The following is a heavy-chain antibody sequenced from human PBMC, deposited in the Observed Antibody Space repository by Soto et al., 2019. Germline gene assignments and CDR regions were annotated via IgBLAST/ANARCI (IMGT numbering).Heavy chain of an antibody. V-gene: IGHV4-31*03. D-gene: IGHD3-10*01. CDR2: IYYSGST. CDR1: GGSISSGGYY. J-gene: IGHJ6*02. Sequence: SETLSLTCTVSGGSISSGGYYWSWIRQHPGKGLEWIGYIYYSGSTYYNPSLKSRVTISVDTSKNQFSLKLSSVTAADTAVYYCARDRGRDITRGRGLIVHHGMDGWGQGTTVTVSS. CDR3: ARDRGRDITRGRGLIVHHGMDG.